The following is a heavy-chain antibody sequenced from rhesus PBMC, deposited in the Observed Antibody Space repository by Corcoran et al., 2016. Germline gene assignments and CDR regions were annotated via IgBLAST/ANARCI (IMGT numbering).Heavy chain of an antibody. D-gene: IGHD6-31*01. CDR1: GFTFSDDY. V-gene: IGHV3-184*02. J-gene: IGHJ4*01. CDR3: TRAAAA. CDR2: IRSKAYGGTA. Sequence: EVQLVESGGGLVQPGGSLRLYCAVSGFTFSDDYMHWVRQAPGKGLEWVGFIRSKAYGGTAEYAASVRGRFTISRDDSKSIVYLQMNTLKIEDTAVYYCTRAAAAWGQGVLVTVSS.